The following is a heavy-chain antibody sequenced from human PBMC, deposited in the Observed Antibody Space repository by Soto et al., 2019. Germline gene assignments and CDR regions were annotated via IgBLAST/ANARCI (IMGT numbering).Heavy chain of an antibody. CDR3: EKYGRTGSDCTCHGIFDY. CDR1: GFTFSSYP. V-gene: IGHV3-23*01. Sequence: EVQLLGSGGGLVQPGGSLRLSCAASGFTFSSYPMTWVRQAPGKGLEWVSSIGAGADVTYYADSVKGRFTISRDNYKNTLFMQMNNLRAEDTDVYDGEKYGRTGSDCTCHGIFDYWGQGTLVTVSS. CDR2: IGAGADVT. D-gene: IGHD2-15*01. J-gene: IGHJ4*02.